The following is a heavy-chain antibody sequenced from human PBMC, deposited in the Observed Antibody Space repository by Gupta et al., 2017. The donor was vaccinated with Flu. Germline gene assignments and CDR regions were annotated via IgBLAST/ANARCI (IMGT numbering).Heavy chain of an antibody. V-gene: IGHV1-2*02. D-gene: IGHD6-19*01. CDR3: ARDKKGGSGWYVFDY. J-gene: IGHJ4*02. CDR2: INPNNGDA. Sequence: HWVRQAPGQGLEWMGGINPNNGDANYAQKFQGRVTITRDTPIRTAYMELSRLRSDDTAVYYCARDKKGGSGWYVFDYWGQGALVTVSS.